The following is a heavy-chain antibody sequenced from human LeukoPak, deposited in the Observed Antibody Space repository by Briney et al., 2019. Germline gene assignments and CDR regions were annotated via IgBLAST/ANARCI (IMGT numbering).Heavy chain of an antibody. D-gene: IGHD3-22*01. J-gene: IGHJ4*02. Sequence: GGSLRLSCAASGFTFISYWMHWVRQAPGKGLVWVLRINSDGSTTSYAASVKGRFTISRDTAKNTLYLQMNSLRAEDTAVYYCARGHNYYDSSAYYYWGQGTLVTVSS. V-gene: IGHV3-74*01. CDR2: INSDGSTT. CDR1: GFTFISYW. CDR3: ARGHNYYDSSAYYY.